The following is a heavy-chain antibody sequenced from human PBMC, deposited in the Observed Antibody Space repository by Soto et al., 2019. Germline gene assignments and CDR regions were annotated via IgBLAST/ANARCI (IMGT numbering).Heavy chain of an antibody. CDR2: THHSGRT. CDR1: GGSMSSSNW. Sequence: QVQLQESGPGLVKPSGTLSLTCTVSGGSMSSSNWWNWVRQPPGKGLEWIGETHHSGRTNYNPSLKSRVSLPVDKSKNDVSLMLGSVTAADTAVYYCAGSEATVLDYWGQGTLVTVSS. D-gene: IGHD4-17*01. CDR3: AGSEATVLDY. V-gene: IGHV4-4*02. J-gene: IGHJ4*02.